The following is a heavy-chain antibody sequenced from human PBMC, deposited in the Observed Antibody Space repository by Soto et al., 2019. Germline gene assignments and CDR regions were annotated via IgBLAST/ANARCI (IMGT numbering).Heavy chain of an antibody. CDR3: ARGSRGGKFDP. CDR2: IYHSGST. Sequence: QLQLQESGSGLVKPSQTLSLTCAVSGGSISSGGYSWSWIRQPPGKGLEWIGYIYHSGSTYYNPSLKSRVTISVDRSKNQFSLKLSSVTAADTAVYYCARGSRGGKFDPWGQGTLVTVSS. V-gene: IGHV4-30-2*01. D-gene: IGHD3-10*01. CDR1: GGSISSGGYS. J-gene: IGHJ5*02.